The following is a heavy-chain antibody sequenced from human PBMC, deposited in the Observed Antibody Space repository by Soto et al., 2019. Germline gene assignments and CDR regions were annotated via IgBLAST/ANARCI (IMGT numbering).Heavy chain of an antibody. CDR1: GGPISSYY. Sequence: PSETLSLTCTVSGGPISSYYWSWIRQPPGKGLEWIGYIYYSGSTNYNPSLKSRVTISVDTSKNQFSLKLSSVTAADTAVYYCARLHRYYYYYYGMDVWGQGTTVTVSS. J-gene: IGHJ6*02. CDR2: IYYSGST. V-gene: IGHV4-59*08. CDR3: ARLHRYYYYYYGMDV.